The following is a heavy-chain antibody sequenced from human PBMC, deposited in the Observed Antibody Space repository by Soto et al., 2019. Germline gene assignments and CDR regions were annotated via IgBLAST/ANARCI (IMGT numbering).Heavy chain of an antibody. Sequence: EVQLVESGGGLVQPGGSLRLSCAASGFTFTNHWMHWVRQAPGKGLVWVSRINDDGSTTDYADYVKGRLTISRDNAKNTVYLQMNSRRAEDTALYYCARWAYRAYWFGPWGQGTLVTVSS. J-gene: IGHJ5*02. D-gene: IGHD2-21*01. CDR1: GFTFTNHW. V-gene: IGHV3-74*01. CDR2: INDDGSTT. CDR3: ARWAYRAYWFGP.